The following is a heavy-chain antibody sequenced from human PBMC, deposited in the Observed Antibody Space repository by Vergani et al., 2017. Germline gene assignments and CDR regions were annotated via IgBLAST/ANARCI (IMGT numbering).Heavy chain of an antibody. CDR2: IIPIFGTA. J-gene: IGHJ4*02. CDR1: GGTFSSYA. V-gene: IGHV1-69*12. Sequence: QVQLVQSGAEVKKPGSSVKVSCKASGGTFSSYAISWVRQAPGQGLEWMGGIIPIFGTANYAQKFQGRVTITADESTGTAYMELSSLRSEDTAVYYCAGPQVRGSGSYYAPFDYWGQGTLVTVSS. CDR3: AGPQVRGSGSYYAPFDY. D-gene: IGHD3-10*01.